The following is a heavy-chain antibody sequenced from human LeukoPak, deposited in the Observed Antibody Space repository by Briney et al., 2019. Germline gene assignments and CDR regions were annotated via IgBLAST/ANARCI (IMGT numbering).Heavy chain of an antibody. V-gene: IGHV4-59*01. CDR1: GGSISSYY. J-gene: IGHJ5*02. Sequence: KSSETLSLTCTVSGGSISSYYWSWIRQPPGKGLEWIGYIYYSGSTNYNPSLKSRVTISVDTSKNQFSLKLSSVTAADTAVYYCARGMRRDYSSSWQNPRNWFDPWGQGTLVTVSS. CDR2: IYYSGST. CDR3: ARGMRRDYSSSWQNPRNWFDP. D-gene: IGHD6-13*01.